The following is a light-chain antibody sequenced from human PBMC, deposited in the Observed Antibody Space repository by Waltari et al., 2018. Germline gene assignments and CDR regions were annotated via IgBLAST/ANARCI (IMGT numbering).Light chain of an antibody. J-gene: IGKJ1*01. V-gene: IGKV3-20*01. CDR2: HAS. CDR3: QQYVESPAT. Sequence: EIVLTQSPGTVSLSPGDRATFSCWVSQSVRIYLAWYQQKPGQAPRLLIYHASSRATGIPDRFSGSGSGTDFRLTISRLEPEDFAMYYCQQYVESPATFGQGTKVEIK. CDR1: QSVRIY.